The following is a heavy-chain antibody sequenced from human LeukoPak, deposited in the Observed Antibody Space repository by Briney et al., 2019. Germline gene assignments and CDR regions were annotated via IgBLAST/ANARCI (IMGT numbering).Heavy chain of an antibody. J-gene: IGHJ4*02. CDR3: ARKLGYCSGGSCYSPFDY. V-gene: IGHV1-69*13. CDR2: IIPIFGTA. CDR1: GGTFSSDA. D-gene: IGHD2-15*01. Sequence: GASVKVSCKASGGTFSSDAISWVRQAPGQGLEWMGGIIPIFGTANYAQKFQGRVTITADESTSTVYMELSSLKSEDTAVYYCARKLGYCSGGSCYSPFDYWGQGTLVTVSS.